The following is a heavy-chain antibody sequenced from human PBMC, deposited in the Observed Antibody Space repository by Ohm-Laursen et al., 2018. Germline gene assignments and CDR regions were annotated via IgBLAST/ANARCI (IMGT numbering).Heavy chain of an antibody. CDR3: ARHNTVTTSLGWYFDL. J-gene: IGHJ2*01. CDR2: IGGDDRT. Sequence: SLRLSCAASGFSFSSYAVTWVRQAPGKGLEWVSAIGGDDRTHYADSVKGRFTISRDNSKNTLYLQMNSLRAEDTAVYYCARHNTVTTSLGWYFDLWGRGTLVTVSS. V-gene: IGHV3-23*01. CDR1: GFSFSSYA. D-gene: IGHD4-17*01.